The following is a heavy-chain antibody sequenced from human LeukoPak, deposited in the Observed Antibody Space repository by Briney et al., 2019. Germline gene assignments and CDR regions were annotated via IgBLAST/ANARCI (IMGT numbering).Heavy chain of an antibody. D-gene: IGHD5-12*01. CDR3: ARDGLGVATDFDY. CDR1: GFTFSSYE. CDR2: ISSSGSTI. V-gene: IGHV3-48*03. Sequence: GGSLRLSCAASGFTFSSYEMNWVRQAPGKGLEWVSYISSSGSTIYYADSVKGRFTISRDNAKNSLYLQMHSLRAEDTAVYYCARDGLGVATDFDYWGQGTLVTVSS. J-gene: IGHJ4*02.